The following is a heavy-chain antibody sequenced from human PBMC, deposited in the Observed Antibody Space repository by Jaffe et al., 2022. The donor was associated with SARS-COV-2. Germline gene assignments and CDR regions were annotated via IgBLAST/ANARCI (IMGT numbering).Heavy chain of an antibody. CDR1: GFTFSSYS. CDR2: ISSSSSYI. Sequence: EVQLVESGGGLVKPGGSLRLSCAASGFTFSSYSMNWVRQAPGKGLEWVSSISSSSSYIYYADSVKGRFTISRDNAKNSLYLQMNSLRAEDTAVYYCARDLDGSYSFDYWGQGTLVTVSS. D-gene: IGHD1-26*01. CDR3: ARDLDGSYSFDY. J-gene: IGHJ4*02. V-gene: IGHV3-21*01.